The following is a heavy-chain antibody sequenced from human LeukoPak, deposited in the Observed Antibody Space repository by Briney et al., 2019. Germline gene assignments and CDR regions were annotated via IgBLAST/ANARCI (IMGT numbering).Heavy chain of an antibody. CDR2: ISAYNGST. V-gene: IGHV1-18*01. CDR3: ARAIYSGSYNTNDY. Sequence: ASVKVSCKASGYTFTSYGISWVRQAPGQGLEWMGWISAYNGSTNYAQKLQGRVTMTTDTSTSTAYMELRSLRSDDTAVYYCARAIYSGSYNTNDYWGQGTLVTVSS. D-gene: IGHD1-26*01. J-gene: IGHJ4*02. CDR1: GYTFTSYG.